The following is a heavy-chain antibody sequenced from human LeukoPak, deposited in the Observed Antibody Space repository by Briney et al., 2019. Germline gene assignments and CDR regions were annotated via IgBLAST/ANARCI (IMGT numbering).Heavy chain of an antibody. CDR2: INPDGSSI. J-gene: IGHJ4*02. CDR1: GFTFSSFW. Sequence: GGSLRLSCAASGFTFSSFWMHWVRQTPGKGLVWVSRINPDGSSITYADSVKGRFTISRDNAKNTLYLEMNSLRAEDTAVYYCANLKGYSSGWYGRDPSLVYYFDYWGQGTLVTVSS. D-gene: IGHD6-19*01. CDR3: ANLKGYSSGWYGRDPSLVYYFDY. V-gene: IGHV3-74*03.